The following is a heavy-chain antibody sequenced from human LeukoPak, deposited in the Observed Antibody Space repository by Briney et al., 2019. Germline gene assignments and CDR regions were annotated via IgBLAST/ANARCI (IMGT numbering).Heavy chain of an antibody. Sequence: GASVKVSCKASGYTFTGYYIHWVRQAPGQGLEWMGWINLNSGGTNYAQKLQGRVTMTRDTSISTAYMELTRLTSDDTAVYYCARGWSRGWYADYWGQGSLVTVSP. V-gene: IGHV1-2*02. J-gene: IGHJ4*02. CDR1: GYTFTGYY. CDR2: INLNSGGT. CDR3: ARGWSRGWYADY. D-gene: IGHD6-19*01.